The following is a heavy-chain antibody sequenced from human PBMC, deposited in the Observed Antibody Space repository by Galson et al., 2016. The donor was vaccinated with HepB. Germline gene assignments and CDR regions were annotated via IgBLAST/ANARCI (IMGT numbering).Heavy chain of an antibody. CDR2: IYWDDDS. CDR1: GMSLSSTGVA. Sequence: PALVKPTQTLTLTCTLSGMSLSSTGVAVGWIRQSPGRALEWLAVIYWDDDSRYAPSLNSRLTVTRDTSTSQVVLSLINVGPADTATYFCALLGDDSGPRGFFDYWGPGTRVTVSS. CDR3: ALLGDDSGPRGFFDY. J-gene: IGHJ4*02. D-gene: IGHD3-16*01. V-gene: IGHV2-5*05.